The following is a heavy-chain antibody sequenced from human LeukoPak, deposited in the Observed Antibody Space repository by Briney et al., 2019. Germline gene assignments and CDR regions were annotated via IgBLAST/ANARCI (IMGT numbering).Heavy chain of an antibody. J-gene: IGHJ5*02. Sequence: GGSLRLSCVASGFTFSRYGMNWVRQAPGKGLEWVTFIRYDGSNTYYIDSVKGRFTISRDNSKNTLYLQMNSLRAEDTAVYYCAKDTQIAVAGTGWFDPWGQGTLVTVSS. CDR1: GFTFSRYG. V-gene: IGHV3-30*02. D-gene: IGHD6-19*01. CDR3: AKDTQIAVAGTGWFDP. CDR2: IRYDGSNT.